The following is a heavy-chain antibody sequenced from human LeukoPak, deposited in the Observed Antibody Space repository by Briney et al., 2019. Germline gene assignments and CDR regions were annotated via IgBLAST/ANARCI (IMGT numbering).Heavy chain of an antibody. Sequence: GGSLRLSCAASGFTFSNAWMSWVRQAPGKGLEWVGRIKSKTDGGTTDYAAPVKGRITISRADSNNTLYLQMNSLKTEDTAVYYCTTDLSAEPTGYSYGNWGQGTLVTVSS. D-gene: IGHD5-18*01. CDR3: TTDLSAEPTGYSYGN. J-gene: IGHJ4*02. CDR1: GFTFSNAW. V-gene: IGHV3-15*01. CDR2: IKSKTDGGTT.